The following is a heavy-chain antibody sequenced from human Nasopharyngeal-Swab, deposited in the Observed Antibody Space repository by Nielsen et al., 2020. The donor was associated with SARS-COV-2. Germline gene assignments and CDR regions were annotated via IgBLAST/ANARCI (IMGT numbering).Heavy chain of an antibody. CDR1: GYTYTSYG. CDR3: ARVGGNGSGSYYVEAWGFGGYYYYGMDV. J-gene: IGHJ6*02. D-gene: IGHD3-10*01. CDR2: ISAYKGNT. Sequence: ASVKVSCKASGYTYTSYGSSWVRQAAGQGLEGMGWISAYKGNTNDAEKLQGRVTMTTDTYTSTAYMELRSLRSDDPAVYYCARVGGNGSGSYYVEAWGFGGYYYYGMDVWGHGTTVTVSS. V-gene: IGHV1-18*01.